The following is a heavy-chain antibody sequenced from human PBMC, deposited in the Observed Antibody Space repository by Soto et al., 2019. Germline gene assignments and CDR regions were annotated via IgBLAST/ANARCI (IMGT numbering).Heavy chain of an antibody. J-gene: IGHJ6*02. CDR3: ARRRYCGYDCYHKHYYGMDV. V-gene: IGHV1-69*08. Sequence: QVQLVQSGAELKKTGSSVTVSCRASGDTFSSYAVNWVRQAPGRGLEWMRRIITVLGTTDYAQNFKGRVTITAEKSTKTVYMELSSLRSDDTAVYYCARRRYCGYDCYHKHYYGMDVWGQGTTVTVAS. CDR2: IITVLGTT. D-gene: IGHD2-21*01. CDR1: GDTFSSYA.